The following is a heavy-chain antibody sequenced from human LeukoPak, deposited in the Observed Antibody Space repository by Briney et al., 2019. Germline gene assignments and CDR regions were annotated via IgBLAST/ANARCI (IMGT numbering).Heavy chain of an antibody. V-gene: IGHV5-51*01. CDR2: IYPGDSDT. CDR3: ARRSSYGDYWGYVAFDI. J-gene: IGHJ3*02. CDR1: GYSFTAYW. D-gene: IGHD4-17*01. Sequence: GESLQISCKGSGYSFTAYWIGWVRQMPGKGLEWMGIIYPGDSDTRYSPSFQGQVTISADKSITTAYLQWSSLKTSDTAMYYCARRSSYGDYWGYVAFDIWGPGKLGTVSS.